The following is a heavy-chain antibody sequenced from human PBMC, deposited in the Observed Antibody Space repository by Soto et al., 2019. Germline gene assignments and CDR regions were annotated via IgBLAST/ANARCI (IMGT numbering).Heavy chain of an antibody. CDR2: INHSGST. D-gene: IGHD1-20*01. V-gene: IGHV4-34*01. Sequence: SETLSLTCAVYGGSFSGYYWSWIRQPPGKGLEWIGEINHSGSTNYNPSLKSRVTISVDTSKNQFSLKLSSVTAADTAVYYCARVGFNWNDDYYVLDVWGQGTTVTVSS. J-gene: IGHJ6*02. CDR3: ARVGFNWNDDYYVLDV. CDR1: GGSFSGYY.